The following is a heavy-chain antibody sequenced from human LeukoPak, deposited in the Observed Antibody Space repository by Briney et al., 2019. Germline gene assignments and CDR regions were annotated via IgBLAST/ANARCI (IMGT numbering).Heavy chain of an antibody. V-gene: IGHV3-74*01. CDR3: ARDNGRNGFDI. CDR2: ISSDGSRI. CDR1: GFXFSSYW. Sequence: PGGSLRLSCAASGFXFSSYWIHWVRQAPGKGLVWVSRISSDGSRIGYADSVKGRFTISRDDAKKTLDLQMNSLRAEDTAVYFCARDNGRNGFDIWGQGTMVTVSS. J-gene: IGHJ3*02.